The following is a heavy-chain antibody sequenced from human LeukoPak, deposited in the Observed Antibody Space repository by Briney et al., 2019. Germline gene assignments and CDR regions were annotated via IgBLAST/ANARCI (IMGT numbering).Heavy chain of an antibody. Sequence: PETLSLTCTVSGGSISSYYWSWIRQPPGKGLEWIGYIYYSGSINYNPSLKSRVTTSVDTSKNQFSLKLSSVTAADTAVYYCARGTGYFDYWGQGTLVTVSS. V-gene: IGHV4-59*01. CDR1: GGSISSYY. J-gene: IGHJ4*02. CDR2: IYYSGSI. CDR3: ARGTGYFDY. D-gene: IGHD3-10*01.